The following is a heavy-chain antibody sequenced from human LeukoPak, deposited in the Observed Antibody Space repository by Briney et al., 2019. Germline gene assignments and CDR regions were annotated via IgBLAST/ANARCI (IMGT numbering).Heavy chain of an antibody. CDR3: AKANPNYSGSYYNAFDI. CDR2: ISGSGGST. D-gene: IGHD1-26*01. J-gene: IGHJ3*02. V-gene: IGHV3-23*01. CDR1: GFTFSSYA. Sequence: PGGSLRLSCAASGFTFSSYAMSWVRQAPGKGLEWVSAISGSGGSTYYADSVKGRFTISRDNSKNTLYLQMNSLRAEDTAVYYCAKANPNYSGSYYNAFDIRGQGTMVTVSS.